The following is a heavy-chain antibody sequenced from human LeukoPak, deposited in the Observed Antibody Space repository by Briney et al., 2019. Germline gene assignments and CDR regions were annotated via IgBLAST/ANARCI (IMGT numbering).Heavy chain of an antibody. CDR3: AKKRRYYDSSGYTPINWFDP. J-gene: IGHJ5*02. Sequence: GGSLRLSCAASGFTFSSYSMTWVRQAPGKGLEWVSAISGSGGSTYYADSVKGRFTISRDNSKNTLYLQMNSLRAEDTAVYYCAKKRRYYDSSGYTPINWFDPWGQGTLVTVSS. CDR2: ISGSGGST. V-gene: IGHV3-23*01. CDR1: GFTFSSYS. D-gene: IGHD3-22*01.